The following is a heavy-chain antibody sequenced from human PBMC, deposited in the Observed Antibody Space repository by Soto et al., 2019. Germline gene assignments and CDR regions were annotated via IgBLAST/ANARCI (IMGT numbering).Heavy chain of an antibody. D-gene: IGHD2-15*01. CDR2: ISGTGAST. V-gene: IGHV3-23*01. CDR3: AKSRGDRWTSYYFDS. J-gene: IGHJ4*02. CDR1: EFIFSLFS. Sequence: EVQLFESGGGLVQPGGSLKLSCEVSEFIFSLFSMSWVRQAPGKGLEWVSGISGTGASTYYGSSVRGRFSISRDNSRYTLYLQMNNLRAEDTAFYFCAKSRGDRWTSYYFDSWGQGTLVTVSS.